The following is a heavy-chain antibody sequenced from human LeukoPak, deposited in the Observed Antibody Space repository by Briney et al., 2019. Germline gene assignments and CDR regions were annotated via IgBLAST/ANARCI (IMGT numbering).Heavy chain of an antibody. CDR1: GGSFSGYY. D-gene: IGHD3-22*01. CDR3: AASYYDSSGVDY. CDR2: INHSGST. Sequence: SETLSLTCAVYGGSFSGYYWSWIRQPPGKGLEWIGEINHSGSTNYNPSLKSRVTISVDTSKNQFSLKLSSVTAADTAVYYCAASYYDSSGVDYWGQGTLDTVSS. V-gene: IGHV4-34*01. J-gene: IGHJ4*02.